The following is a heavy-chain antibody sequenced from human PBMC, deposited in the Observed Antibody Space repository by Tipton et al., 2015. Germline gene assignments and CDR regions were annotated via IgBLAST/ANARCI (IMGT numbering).Heavy chain of an antibody. CDR3: ARGTYGGYIQSH. J-gene: IGHJ4*02. D-gene: IGHD4-17*01. V-gene: IGHV4-39*01. CDR1: GGSVSSSSYY. CDR2: IYYTGST. Sequence: TLSLTCAVSGGSVSSSSYYWGWIRQPPGKGLEWIGTIYYTGSTSYNPSLKSRVTISVDTSKNQFSLKLSSVTAADTAFYYCARGTYGGYIQSHWGQGTPVTVSS.